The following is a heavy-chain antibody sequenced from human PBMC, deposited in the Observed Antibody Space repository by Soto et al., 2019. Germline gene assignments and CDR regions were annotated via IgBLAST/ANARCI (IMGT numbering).Heavy chain of an antibody. Sequence: EVQLVESGGGLVKPGGSLRLSCAASGFTFSTYTMNWVRQVPGTGLEWVSSISSTSYYIYYADSVKGRFTISRDNAKNSLYLQMNSLRVEDTAVYYCARDRAADGYNLAVDWGQGTLVTVSS. CDR2: ISSTSYYI. D-gene: IGHD5-12*01. CDR1: GFTFSTYT. V-gene: IGHV3-21*01. J-gene: IGHJ4*02. CDR3: ARDRAADGYNLAVD.